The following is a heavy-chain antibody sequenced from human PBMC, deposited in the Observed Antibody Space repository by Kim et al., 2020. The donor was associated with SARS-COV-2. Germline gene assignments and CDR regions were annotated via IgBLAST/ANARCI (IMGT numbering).Heavy chain of an antibody. J-gene: IGHJ6*02. D-gene: IGHD2-2*01. CDR2: IYHSGST. CDR1: GGSISSSNW. Sequence: SETLSLTCAVSGGSISSSNWWTWVRQPPGKGLEWIGEIYHSGSTNYNPSLKSRVTISVDKSKNQFSLNLSSVTAADTAVYYCARGSTSPNYYYVMDVWGQGTTVTVSS. CDR3: ARGSTSPNYYYVMDV. V-gene: IGHV4-4*02.